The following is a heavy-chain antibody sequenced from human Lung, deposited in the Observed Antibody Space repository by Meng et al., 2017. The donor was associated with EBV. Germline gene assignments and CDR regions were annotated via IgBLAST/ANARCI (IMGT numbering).Heavy chain of an antibody. CDR2: TYYRSKWYN. Sequence: QAQLQQYGPGLVTPSQTLPLPCAISGDRVSSHRAAWNRIRQSPSGGLEWLGRTYYRSKWYNGYAVSVKSRITINPDTSKNQFSLQLNSGTPEDTAMYYCARSGSSGWIDYWGQGTLVTVSS. J-gene: IGHJ4*02. D-gene: IGHD6-19*01. V-gene: IGHV6-1*01. CDR1: GDRVSSHRAA. CDR3: ARSGSSGWIDY.